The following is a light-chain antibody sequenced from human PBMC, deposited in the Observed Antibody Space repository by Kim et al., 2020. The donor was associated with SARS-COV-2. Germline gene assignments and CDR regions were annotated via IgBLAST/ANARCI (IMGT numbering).Light chain of an antibody. CDR3: SSYAGSNNWL. Sequence: QSALTQPPSASGSPGQSVTISCTGTSSDVGAYKYVSWYQHHPGKAPKLMIYEVNKRPSGVPDRFSGSKSGNTASLTVSGLQAEDEADYYCSSYAGSNNWLFGGGTQLTVL. CDR2: EVN. CDR1: SSDVGAYKY. J-gene: IGLJ3*02. V-gene: IGLV2-8*01.